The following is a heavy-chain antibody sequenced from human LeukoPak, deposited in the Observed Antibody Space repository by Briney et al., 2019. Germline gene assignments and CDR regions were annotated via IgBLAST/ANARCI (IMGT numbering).Heavy chain of an antibody. CDR3: ARDGGDYYYSSGYPFHH. V-gene: IGHV3-21*01. D-gene: IGHD3-22*01. CDR2: ISTSSSYI. Sequence: GGSLRLSCAASGFTFGSYNMNWVRQAPGKGLEWVSSISTSSSYIYYADSVKGRFTISRDNAKKSLYLQMNSLRAGDTAVYYCARDGGDYYYSSGYPFHHWGQGTLVTVSS. J-gene: IGHJ1*01. CDR1: GFTFGSYN.